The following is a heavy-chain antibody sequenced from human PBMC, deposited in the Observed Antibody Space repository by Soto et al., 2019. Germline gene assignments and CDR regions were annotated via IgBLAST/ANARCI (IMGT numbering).Heavy chain of an antibody. V-gene: IGHV3-15*01. CDR2: IKSKTDGGTT. CDR3: TTDLYYDSSGYYYGDTDWFDP. J-gene: IGHJ5*02. CDR1: GFTFSNAW. D-gene: IGHD3-22*01. Sequence: GGSLRLSCAASGFTFSNAWMSWVRQAPGKGLEWVGRIKSKTDGGTTDYAAPVKGRFTISRDDSKNTLHLQMNSLKTEDTAVYYCTTDLYYDSSGYYYGDTDWFDPWGQGTLVTVSS.